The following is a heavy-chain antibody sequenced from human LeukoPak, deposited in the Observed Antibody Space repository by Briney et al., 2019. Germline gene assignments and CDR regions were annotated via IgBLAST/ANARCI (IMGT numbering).Heavy chain of an antibody. Sequence: GGSLRLSCAASGFKFSSFSMNWVRQAPGKGLEWISYITSSSSATYYADSVKGRFTISRDNAKNLLYLQMNSLRDEDTAVYYCARVIGSYGDSAYWGQGTLVTVSS. D-gene: IGHD4-17*01. CDR2: ITSSSSAT. CDR3: ARVIGSYGDSAY. V-gene: IGHV3-48*02. CDR1: GFKFSSFS. J-gene: IGHJ4*02.